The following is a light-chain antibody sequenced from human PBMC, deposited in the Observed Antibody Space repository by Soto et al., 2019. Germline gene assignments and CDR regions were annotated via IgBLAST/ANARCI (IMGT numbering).Light chain of an antibody. CDR2: DTS. Sequence: ETVLTQSPGTLSLSPGERATVSCRASQSVGGSSLAWYQQRPGQAPRLLIYDTSKRATGIPDRFSGSGSGTDFTLTISRLEPEDFAVYYCQQYGRSLTFGGGTKVDIK. J-gene: IGKJ4*01. CDR3: QQYGRSLT. CDR1: QSVGGSS. V-gene: IGKV3-20*01.